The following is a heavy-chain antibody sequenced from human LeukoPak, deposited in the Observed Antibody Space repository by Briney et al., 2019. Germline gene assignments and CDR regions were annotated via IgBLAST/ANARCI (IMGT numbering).Heavy chain of an antibody. D-gene: IGHD5-18*01. CDR1: GFTFDDYA. Sequence: GRSLRLSCAASGFTFDDYAMHWVRQDPGKGLEWISGISWNSGSIGYADSVKGRFTISRDNAKNSLYLQMNSLRAEDTALYYCAKEGGYSYGPDYWGQGTLVTVSS. V-gene: IGHV3-9*01. CDR3: AKEGGYSYGPDY. CDR2: ISWNSGSI. J-gene: IGHJ4*02.